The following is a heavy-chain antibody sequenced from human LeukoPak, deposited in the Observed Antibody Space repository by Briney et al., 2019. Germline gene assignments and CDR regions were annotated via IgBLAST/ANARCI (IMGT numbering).Heavy chain of an antibody. CDR3: AKKLVSSAGEFLAQ. Sequence: GGSLRLSCAASGFIFSSYAIGGVPQAPGKGLQWVSDINDNADTTFYADSVKGRFTISRDKSKNTLYLQMNSLRADDTAVYFCAKKLVSSAGEFLAQWGGGTLVTVSS. CDR1: GFIFSSYA. J-gene: IGHJ4*02. V-gene: IGHV3-23*01. CDR2: INDNADTT. D-gene: IGHD3-10*01.